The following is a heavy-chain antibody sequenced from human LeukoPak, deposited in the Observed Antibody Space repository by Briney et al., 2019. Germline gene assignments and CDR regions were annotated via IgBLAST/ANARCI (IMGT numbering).Heavy chain of an antibody. CDR2: INGSGSST. CDR3: ARDFWDDFEYFDI. Sequence: GGSLRLSCAASGFTFSSHAMSWVRQAPGKGLEWVSAINGSGSSTYYADSVKGRVSISRDNSKNTLYLQMNSLRVEDTALYYCARDFWDDFEYFDISGRGTLVTVSS. J-gene: IGHJ2*01. CDR1: GFTFSSHA. D-gene: IGHD3-3*01. V-gene: IGHV3-23*01.